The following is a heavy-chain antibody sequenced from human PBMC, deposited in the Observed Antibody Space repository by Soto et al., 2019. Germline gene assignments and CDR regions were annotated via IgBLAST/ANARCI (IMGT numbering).Heavy chain of an antibody. V-gene: IGHV1-69*01. D-gene: IGHD2-8*02. CDR3: ASPTGKLDY. J-gene: IGHJ4*02. CDR2: IVPIFGTA. Sequence: QVQLVQSGAEVNKPGSSVKVSCRTAGGTFSNYAISWVRQAPGQGLEWMEGIVPIFGTATYAQKFQGRVTITADESTSTAYMELSSLTSDDTAVYYCASPTGKLDYWGQGTLVTVSS. CDR1: GGTFSNYA.